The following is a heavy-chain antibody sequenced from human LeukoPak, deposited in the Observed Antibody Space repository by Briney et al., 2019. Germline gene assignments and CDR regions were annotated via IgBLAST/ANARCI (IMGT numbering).Heavy chain of an antibody. CDR2: IHYSGIT. J-gene: IGHJ4*02. D-gene: IGHD3-9*01. CDR1: GGSISAYY. V-gene: IGHV4-59*12. CDR3: ARGLTAAFDY. Sequence: PSETLSLTCNVSGGSISAYYWSWIRQPPGKGLEWIGYIHYSGITNYNPSLKSRVTISVDTSKNQFSLKLSSVTAADTAVYYCARGLTAAFDYWGQGTLVTVSS.